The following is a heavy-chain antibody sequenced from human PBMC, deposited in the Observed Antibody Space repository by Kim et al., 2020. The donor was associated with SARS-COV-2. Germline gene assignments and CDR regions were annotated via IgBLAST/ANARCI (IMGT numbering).Heavy chain of an antibody. D-gene: IGHD3-22*01. V-gene: IGHV3-15*01. CDR3: TTHYYDSSGYYYDFDY. CDR1: GFTFSNAW. CDR2: IKSKTDGGTT. J-gene: IGHJ4*02. Sequence: GGSLRLSCAASGFTFSNAWMSWVRQAPGQGLGWVGRIKSKTDGGTTDYAAPVKRRFTISRDDSKNTLYLQMNSLKTEYTAVYYCTTHYYDSSGYYYDFDYGGQGTLVTVSS.